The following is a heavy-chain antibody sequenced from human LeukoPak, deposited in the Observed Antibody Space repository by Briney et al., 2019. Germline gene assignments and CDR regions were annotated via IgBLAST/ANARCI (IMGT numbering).Heavy chain of an antibody. CDR1: GITFGNNW. CDR2: INSDGGGA. J-gene: IGHJ5*02. D-gene: IGHD2-2*01. CDR3: ARDVPHNWFDT. Sequence: GGSLRLSCAASGITFGNNWMHWVHQGPGKGLVRISRINSDGGGAIYADSVKGRFTVSRDNAKNTLFLQMNSLGAEDTAVYYCARDVPHNWFDTWGQGTLVTVSS. V-gene: IGHV3-74*01.